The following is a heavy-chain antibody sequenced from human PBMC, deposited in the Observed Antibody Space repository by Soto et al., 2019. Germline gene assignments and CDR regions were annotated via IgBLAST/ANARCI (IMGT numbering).Heavy chain of an antibody. V-gene: IGHV3-30-3*01. Sequence: GGSLRLSCAASGFTFSSYAMHWVRQAPGKGLEWVAVISYDGSNKYYADSVKGRFTISRDNSKNTLYLQMNSLRAEDTAVYYCARERRGKRQQCLGYYGMDVWGQGTTVTVSS. CDR1: GFTFSSYA. D-gene: IGHD6-19*01. J-gene: IGHJ6*02. CDR2: ISYDGSNK. CDR3: ARERRGKRQQCLGYYGMDV.